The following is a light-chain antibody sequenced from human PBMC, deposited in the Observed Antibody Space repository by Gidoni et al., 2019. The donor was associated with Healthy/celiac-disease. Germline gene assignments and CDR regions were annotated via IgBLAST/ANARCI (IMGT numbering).Light chain of an antibody. CDR1: SGSIASNY. J-gene: IGLJ2*01. CDR3: QSYDSSREV. V-gene: IGLV6-57*01. CDR2: EDN. Sequence: NFMLTPPHSVSESPGETVTISCTRSSGSIASNYVQWYQQRPGSSPTTVIYEDNQRPSGVPDRFSGSIDSSSNSASLTISGLKTEDEADYYCQSYDSSREVFGGGTKLTVL.